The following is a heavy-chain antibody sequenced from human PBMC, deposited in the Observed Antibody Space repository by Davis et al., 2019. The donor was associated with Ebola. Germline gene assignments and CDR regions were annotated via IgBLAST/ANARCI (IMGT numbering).Heavy chain of an antibody. D-gene: IGHD6-6*01. CDR1: GYTFTSYG. V-gene: IGHV1-18*04. J-gene: IGHJ4*02. Sequence: ASVKVSCKASGYTFTSYGISWVRQAPGQGLEWMGWISAYNGNTNYAQKLQGRLTMTTDTSTSTAYMELRSLRSDDTAVYYCARDRLYCASGDGQVVRCLLSDYWGQGTLVTVSS. CDR2: ISAYNGNT. CDR3: ARDRLYCASGDGQVVRCLLSDY.